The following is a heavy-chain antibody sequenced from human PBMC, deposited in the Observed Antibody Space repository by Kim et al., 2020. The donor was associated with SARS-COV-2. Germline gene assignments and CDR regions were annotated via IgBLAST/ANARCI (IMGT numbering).Heavy chain of an antibody. V-gene: IGHV3-64D*06. CDR2: ISTNGGTT. CDR1: GFTFSSNA. J-gene: IGHJ4*02. CDR3: VRDSYSISGRF. Sequence: GGSLRLSCSASGFTFSSNAIHWARQAPGKGLEYVSAISTNGGTTYYADSVKDRSTISRDNSKNTVYFQMSSLRVEDTALYYCVRDSYSISGRFWGQGTLVTVSS. D-gene: IGHD6-6*01.